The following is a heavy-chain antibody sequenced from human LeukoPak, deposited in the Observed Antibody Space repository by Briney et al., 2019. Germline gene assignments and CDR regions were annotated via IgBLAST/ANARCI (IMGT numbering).Heavy chain of an antibody. CDR1: GYTFTSYD. V-gene: IGHV1-46*01. Sequence: ASVKVSCKASGYTFTSYDINWVRQAPGQGLEWLGMIHPSGTTTYAQNFQGRVTMTADTSTSTAYMELRSLRSDDTAVYYCARPYCSSTSCHYGTDVWGQGTTVTVSS. CDR3: ARPYCSSTSCHYGTDV. D-gene: IGHD2-2*01. CDR2: IHPSGTT. J-gene: IGHJ6*02.